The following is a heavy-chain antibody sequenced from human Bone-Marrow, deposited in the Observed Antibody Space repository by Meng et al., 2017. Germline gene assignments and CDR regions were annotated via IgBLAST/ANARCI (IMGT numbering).Heavy chain of an antibody. CDR3: ARDASWYAPFDY. J-gene: IGHJ4*02. Sequence: VQLVESGGGLGKAGGSLRLFWAGSGFTFSSYSMKWVRQAPGKGLEWVSSISSSSSYIYYADSVKGRFTISRDNAKNSLYLQMNSLRAEDTAVYYCARDASWYAPFDYWGQGTLVTVSS. CDR1: GFTFSSYS. CDR2: ISSSSSYI. V-gene: IGHV3-21*01. D-gene: IGHD6-13*01.